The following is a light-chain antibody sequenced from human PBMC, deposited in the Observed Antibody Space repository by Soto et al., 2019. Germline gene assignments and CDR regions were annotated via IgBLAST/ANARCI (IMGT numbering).Light chain of an antibody. V-gene: IGLV2-14*03. CDR1: SRDVGAYDY. Sequence: QSVLTQPASVSGSPGQSITISCTGTSRDVGAYDYVSWYLQYPDKAPQLLIYYVDHRPSGVSSRFSGSKSGTSASLAISGLRSEDEAVYYCGAWDDSLSAGVFGGGTKLTVL. CDR2: YVD. CDR3: GAWDDSLSAGV. J-gene: IGLJ3*02.